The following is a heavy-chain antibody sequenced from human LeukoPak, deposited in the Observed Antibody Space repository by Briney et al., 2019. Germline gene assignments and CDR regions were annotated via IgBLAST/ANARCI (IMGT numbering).Heavy chain of an antibody. Sequence: GSSVKVSCKASGYTFTSYYMHWVRQAPGQGLEWMGIINPSGGSTSYAQKFQGRVTMTRDTSISTAYMELSRLRSDDTAVYYCAREGIYDSSAQSDYWGQGTLVTVSS. V-gene: IGHV1-46*01. J-gene: IGHJ4*02. CDR3: AREGIYDSSAQSDY. D-gene: IGHD3-22*01. CDR2: INPSGGST. CDR1: GYTFTSYY.